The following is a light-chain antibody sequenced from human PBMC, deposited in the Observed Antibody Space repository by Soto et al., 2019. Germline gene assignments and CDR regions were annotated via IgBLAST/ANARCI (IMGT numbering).Light chain of an antibody. CDR1: QSVSSTY. V-gene: IGKV3-20*01. J-gene: IGKJ1*01. CDR3: QQYGTSPWT. Sequence: EIVLTQSPGTLSLSPGERGTLSCRASQSVSSTYFAWYQQKPGQAPRVLISGASSRATAIPDRFSGSGSGTDFTLTIRRLEPEDFAVFYCQQYGTSPWTFGQGTKVEIK. CDR2: GAS.